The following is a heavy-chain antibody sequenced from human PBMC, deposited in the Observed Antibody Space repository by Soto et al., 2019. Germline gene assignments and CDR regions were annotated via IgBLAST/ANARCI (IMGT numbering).Heavy chain of an antibody. CDR1: GGSISSSSYY. J-gene: IGHJ6*02. V-gene: IGHV4-39*01. CDR2: IYYSGST. Sequence: QLQLQESGPGLVKPSETLSLTCTVSGGSISSSSYYWGWIRPPPGQGLEWIGSIYYSGSTYYNPSLKSRVTISVDTSKNQFSLKMSSVTAADTAVYYCARWGVPAATDYYYYGMDVWGQGTTVTVSS. D-gene: IGHD2-2*01. CDR3: ARWGVPAATDYYYYGMDV.